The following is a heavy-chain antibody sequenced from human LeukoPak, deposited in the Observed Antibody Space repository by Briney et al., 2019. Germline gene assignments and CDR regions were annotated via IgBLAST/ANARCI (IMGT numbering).Heavy chain of an antibody. J-gene: IGHJ4*02. V-gene: IGHV3-23*01. CDR3: AKDSTEFYFEY. CDR1: GFTFSSYA. D-gene: IGHD1-1*01. CDR2: IRSGAGT. Sequence: GGSLRLSCAASGFTFSSYAMSWVRQAPGKGLEWVSGIRSGAGTYYADSVRGRFTISRDNSNNTLYLQMNSLRAEDTALYYCAKDSTEFYFEYWGQGSLGSVSS.